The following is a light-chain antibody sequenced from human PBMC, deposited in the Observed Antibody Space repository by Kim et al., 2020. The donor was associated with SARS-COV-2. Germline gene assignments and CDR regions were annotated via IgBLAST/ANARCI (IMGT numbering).Light chain of an antibody. CDR3: SSYTSSSSWV. Sequence: GQSITIPCTGTSSDVGAYDYVSWYQQLPGKAPNLMIYDVGERPSGVSYRFSGSKSGNTASLTISRLRAEDEADYYCSSYTSSSSWVFGGGTQLTVL. V-gene: IGLV2-14*03. CDR1: SSDVGAYDY. J-gene: IGLJ3*02. CDR2: DVG.